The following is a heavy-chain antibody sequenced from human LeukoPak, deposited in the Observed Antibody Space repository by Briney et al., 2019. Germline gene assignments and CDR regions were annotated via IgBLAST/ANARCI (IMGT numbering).Heavy chain of an antibody. V-gene: IGHV6-1*01. CDR3: ATTRYGMDV. CDR2: TYYRSRRYN. Sequence: SQTLSRTCAISGDSVSSISGAWNWIKQSPSRVLEWLRSTYYRSRRYNEHAVSVTSQITITPDTSKRTFSLQLHSVTPEDTAVYCCATTRYGMDVWGQGTTVTVSS. CDR1: GDSVSSISGA. J-gene: IGHJ6*02.